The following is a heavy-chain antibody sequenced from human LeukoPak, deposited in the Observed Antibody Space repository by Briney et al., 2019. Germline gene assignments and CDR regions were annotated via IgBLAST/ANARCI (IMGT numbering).Heavy chain of an antibody. Sequence: PGGSLRLSCAASGFTFSTYAMTWVRQAPGKGLEWVSSITGSGDGTSAADSVTGRFSISRDNSKNTLYLQMNSLRAEDTAVYYCARGFYDGLDYWGQGTLVTVSS. J-gene: IGHJ4*02. V-gene: IGHV3-23*01. D-gene: IGHD3-3*01. CDR3: ARGFYDGLDY. CDR2: ITGSGDGT. CDR1: GFTFSTYA.